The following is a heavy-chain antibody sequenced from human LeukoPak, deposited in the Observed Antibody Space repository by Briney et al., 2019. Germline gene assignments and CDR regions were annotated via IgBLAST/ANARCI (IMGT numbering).Heavy chain of an antibody. V-gene: IGHV4-34*01. CDR3: ARVLRYCRSTSCYLPFNV. CDR2: INHSGST. J-gene: IGHJ6*04. Sequence: SETLSLTCAVYGGSFSGYYWSWIRQPQGKGLEWIGEINHSGSTNYNPSLKSRVTISVDTSKNQFSLKLSSVTAADTAVYYCARVLRYCRSTSCYLPFNVWGKGTTVTVSS. D-gene: IGHD2-2*01. CDR1: GGSFSGYY.